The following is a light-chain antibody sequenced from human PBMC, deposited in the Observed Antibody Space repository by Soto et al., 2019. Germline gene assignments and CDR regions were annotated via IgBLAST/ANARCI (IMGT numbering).Light chain of an antibody. CDR2: DII. CDR1: ISDIGAFTS. Sequence: QSALTQPASVSGSPGQSITISCTGTISDIGAFTSVSWYQQHPGKAPKLIIYDIIHRPSGVSDRFSGSKSVNTASLTVSGLQPEDEANYYCSSYSRTTTLVVFGGGTKLTVL. CDR3: SSYSRTTTLVV. J-gene: IGLJ2*01. V-gene: IGLV2-14*03.